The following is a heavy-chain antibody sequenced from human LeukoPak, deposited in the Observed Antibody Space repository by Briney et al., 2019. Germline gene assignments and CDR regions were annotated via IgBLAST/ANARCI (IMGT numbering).Heavy chain of an antibody. D-gene: IGHD3-3*01. J-gene: IGHJ5*02. CDR2: ISYDGSNK. CDR3: AKDTITIFGVVTTLGWFDP. Sequence: PGGSLRLSCAASGFTFSSYAMHWVRQAPGKGLEWVAVISYDGSNKYYADSVKGRFTISRDNSKNTLYLQMNSLRAEDTAVYYCAKDTITIFGVVTTLGWFDPWGQGTLVTVSS. V-gene: IGHV3-30*04. CDR1: GFTFSSYA.